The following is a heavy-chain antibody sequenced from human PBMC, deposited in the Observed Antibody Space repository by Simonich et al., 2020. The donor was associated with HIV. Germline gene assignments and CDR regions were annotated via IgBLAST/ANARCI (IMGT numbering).Heavy chain of an antibody. CDR3: ARVGIRMYAFDI. V-gene: IGHV4-31*03. Sequence: QVQLQESGPGLVKPSQTLSLTCTVSGGSISSDGYYWGWIRQHPGKGLEWIGYIYYSGKTYYNPALKSRVTIAGDTSKNQFSLKLSSVTAADTAVYYCARVGIRMYAFDIWGQGTMVTVSS. CDR1: GGSISSDGYY. J-gene: IGHJ3*02. CDR2: IYYSGKT. D-gene: IGHD1-20*01.